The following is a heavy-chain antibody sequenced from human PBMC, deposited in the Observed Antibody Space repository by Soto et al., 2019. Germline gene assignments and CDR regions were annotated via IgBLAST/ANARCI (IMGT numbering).Heavy chain of an antibody. D-gene: IGHD6-13*01. CDR2: ISSSSSYI. J-gene: IGHJ4*02. V-gene: IGHV3-21*01. CDR1: GFTFSSYS. Sequence: GGSLRLSCAASGFTFSSYSMNWVRQAPGKGLEWVSSISSSSSYIYYADSVKGRFTISRDNAKNSLYLQMNSLRAEDTAVYYCARDLGSSSWSYYFDYWGQGTLVTVSS. CDR3: ARDLGSSSWSYYFDY.